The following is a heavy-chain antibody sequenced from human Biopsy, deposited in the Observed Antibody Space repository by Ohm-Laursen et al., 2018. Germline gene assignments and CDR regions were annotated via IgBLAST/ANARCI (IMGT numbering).Heavy chain of an antibody. D-gene: IGHD4-23*01. J-gene: IGHJ4*02. CDR2: ISGNSDII. Sequence: SLRLSCAASGFTFSSYAMTWFRQAPGKGLEWVSTISGNSDIIYGTDSVKGRFAISRDNSKNTLYLRMNSLRADDTADYYCALAAAQTVAHFDYWGQGTLVTVSS. V-gene: IGHV3-23*01. CDR1: GFTFSSYA. CDR3: ALAAAQTVAHFDY.